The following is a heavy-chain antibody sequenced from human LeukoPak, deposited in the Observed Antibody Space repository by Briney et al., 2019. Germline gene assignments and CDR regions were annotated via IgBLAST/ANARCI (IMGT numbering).Heavy chain of an antibody. CDR3: ASSITAPGLFDY. J-gene: IGHJ4*02. D-gene: IGHD6-13*01. CDR2: IYYSGST. CDR1: GGSISSYY. V-gene: IGHV4-59*01. Sequence: SETLSLTCTVSGGSISSYYWSWIRQPPGKGLEWIGYIYYSGSTNYNPSLKSRVTISVDTSKDQFSLKLSSVTAADTAVYCCASSITAPGLFDYWGQGTLVTVSS.